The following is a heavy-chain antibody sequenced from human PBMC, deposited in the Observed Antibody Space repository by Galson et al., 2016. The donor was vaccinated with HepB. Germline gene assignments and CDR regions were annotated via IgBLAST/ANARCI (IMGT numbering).Heavy chain of an antibody. V-gene: IGHV1-18*01. Sequence: SVKVSCKASGYTFTNNGISWVRQAPGQGLEWMGWISGYNGNTNYAQKLKGRVTMTTATSTSTAYMELRSLGSADTAVYYCARDDGGTVTPEYWGQGTLVTVSS. CDR2: ISGYNGNT. D-gene: IGHD1-14*01. CDR1: GYTFTNNG. J-gene: IGHJ4*02. CDR3: ARDDGGTVTPEY.